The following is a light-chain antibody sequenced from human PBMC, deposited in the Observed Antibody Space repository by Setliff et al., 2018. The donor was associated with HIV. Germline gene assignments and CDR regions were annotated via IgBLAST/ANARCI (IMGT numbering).Light chain of an antibody. J-gene: IGLJ1*01. V-gene: IGLV2-14*03. CDR3: SSYTSSSTFV. CDR2: DVS. CDR1: SSDVGGYNY. Sequence: QSALAQPASVSGSPGQSITISCTGTSSDVGGYNYVSWYQHHPGKAPKLMIYDVSKRPSGVSTRFSGSKSGNTASLPISGLQAEDEADYYCSSYTSSSTFVFGTGTKVTVL.